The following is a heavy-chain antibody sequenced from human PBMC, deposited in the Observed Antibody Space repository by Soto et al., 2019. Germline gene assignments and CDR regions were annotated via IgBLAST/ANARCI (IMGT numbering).Heavy chain of an antibody. D-gene: IGHD2-2*01. CDR1: GYTFTGYY. CDR3: AGPVTGYCSSTSCYYYYGMDV. Sequence: ASVKVSCKASGYTFTGYYMHWVRQAPGQGLEWMGWINPNSGGTNYAQKFQGRVTMTRDTSISTAYMELSRLRSDDTAVYYCAGPVTGYCSSTSCYYYYGMDVWGQGTTVTVSS. CDR2: INPNSGGT. V-gene: IGHV1-2*02. J-gene: IGHJ6*02.